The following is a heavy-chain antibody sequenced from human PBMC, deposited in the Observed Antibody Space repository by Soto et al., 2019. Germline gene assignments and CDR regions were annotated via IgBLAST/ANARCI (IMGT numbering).Heavy chain of an antibody. CDR3: ARFSSLSGAFDY. V-gene: IGHV3-33*01. D-gene: IGHD7-27*01. Sequence: QVQLVESGGGVVQPGRSLRLSCAASGFTFSSYGMHWVRQAPGKGLEWVAVIWYGGSNKYYADSVKVRFTISRDNSKNTLYLQMNSLRAEDTALYYCARFSSLSGAFDYWGQGTLVTVSS. CDR2: IWYGGSNK. J-gene: IGHJ4*02. CDR1: GFTFSSYG.